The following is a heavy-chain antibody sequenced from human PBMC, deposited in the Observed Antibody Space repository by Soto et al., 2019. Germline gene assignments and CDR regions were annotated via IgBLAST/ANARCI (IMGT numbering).Heavy chain of an antibody. V-gene: IGHV4-30-4*01. J-gene: IGHJ4*02. D-gene: IGHD5-12*01. CDR2: IYDSGSS. CDR1: GASVSSGDYF. CDR3: AREKGYISGPKNFDY. Sequence: SETLSLTCHFSGASVSSGDYFLSRIRHSPGKGLEWIGYIYDSGSSYYNPSLKSRVTMSVDTSKNQFSLKLSSVTAADTAVYYCAREKGYISGPKNFDYWGQGTLVTVSS.